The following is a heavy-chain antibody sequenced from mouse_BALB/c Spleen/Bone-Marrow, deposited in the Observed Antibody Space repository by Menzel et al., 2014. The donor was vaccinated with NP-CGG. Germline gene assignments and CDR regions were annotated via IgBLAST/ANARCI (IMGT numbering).Heavy chain of an antibody. J-gene: IGHJ4*01. CDR3: ASRVYYDYGAMDY. D-gene: IGHD2-4*01. CDR1: GDSITSGY. Sequence: VQLQQSGPSLVRPSQTLSLTCSVTGDSITSGYWNWIRKFPGNKLEYMGYISYSGSTYYNPSLKSRISITRDTSKNQYYLQLNSATTEDTATYYCASRVYYDYGAMDYWGQGTSVTVSS. CDR2: ISYSGST. V-gene: IGHV3-8*02.